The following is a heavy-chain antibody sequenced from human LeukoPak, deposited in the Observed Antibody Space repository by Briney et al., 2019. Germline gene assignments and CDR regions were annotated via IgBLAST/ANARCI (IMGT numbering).Heavy chain of an antibody. CDR2: IWYDGSET. J-gene: IGHJ4*02. CDR3: ARDMGRAWYGPPDY. Sequence: GGSLRLSCAASGFIFSNYGMHWVRQAPGKRLEWVAVIWYDGSETFHADSVKGRFRIARDNSENTLYLQMNSLRAEDTAVYFCARDMGRAWYGPPDYWGQGTLVTVSS. V-gene: IGHV3-33*01. CDR1: GFIFSNYG. D-gene: IGHD6-13*01.